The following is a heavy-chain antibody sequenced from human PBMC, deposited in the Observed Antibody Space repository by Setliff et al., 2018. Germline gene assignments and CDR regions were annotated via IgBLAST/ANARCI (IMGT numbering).Heavy chain of an antibody. CDR3: ARTSRDVATYMDV. CDR2: ICRGSNT. Sequence: PSETLSLTCTVPGGSMPRYYWSWIRQPAGKGLEWIGRICSSENKSGRICRGSNTHYNPSLQSRVTMSLDTSTIQFSLRLSTATAADTAVYYCARTSRDVATYMDVWGKGTTVTVSS. D-gene: IGHD3-10*01. V-gene: IGHV4-4*07. J-gene: IGHJ6*03. CDR1: GGSMPRYY.